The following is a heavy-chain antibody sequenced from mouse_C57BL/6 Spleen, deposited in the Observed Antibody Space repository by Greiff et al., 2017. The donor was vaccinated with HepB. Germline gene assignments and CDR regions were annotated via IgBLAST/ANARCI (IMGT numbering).Heavy chain of an antibody. J-gene: IGHJ1*03. CDR2: INPKSGST. V-gene: IGHV1-64*01. D-gene: IGHD2-5*01. CDR1: GYTFTGYG. Sequence: QVQLQQPGAELVKPGASVKLSCKASGYTFTGYGMHWVRQRPGQGLEWIGMINPKSGSTNYNEKFKGKATLTVDKSSSTPYMQLSSLTSEDTAVYYCARAYYSNDDWSFDVWGTGTTVTVSS. CDR3: ARAYYSNDDWSFDV.